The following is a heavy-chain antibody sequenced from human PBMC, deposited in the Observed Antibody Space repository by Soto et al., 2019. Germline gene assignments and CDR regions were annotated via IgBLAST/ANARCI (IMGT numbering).Heavy chain of an antibody. CDR3: AKPRRPFLEWLFQFDY. CDR1: GYTFTSYY. J-gene: IGHJ4*02. V-gene: IGHV1-46*01. Sequence: GASVKVSCKASGYTFTSYYMHWVRQAPGQGLEWMGIINPSGGSTSYAQKFQGRVTMTRDTSTSTVYMELSSLRAEDTAVYYCAKPRRPFLEWLFQFDYWGQGTLVTVSS. CDR2: INPSGGST. D-gene: IGHD3-3*02.